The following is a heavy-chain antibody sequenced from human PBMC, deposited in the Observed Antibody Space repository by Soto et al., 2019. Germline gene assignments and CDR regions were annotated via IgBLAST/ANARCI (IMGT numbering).Heavy chain of an antibody. Sequence: QVQLVESGGALVKPGGSLRLSCAASGFNFSDFYISWIRQAPGKGLEWVSFISATGETTYYAESVKGRFTISRDNAQKSPVLQMNSLRDEDTAVYYCVSQLQGSRRKYDFHFWGQGPLVTVSS. CDR3: VSQLQGSRRKYDFHF. J-gene: IGHJ4*02. D-gene: IGHD1-26*01. CDR2: ISATGETT. CDR1: GFNFSDFY. V-gene: IGHV3-11*01.